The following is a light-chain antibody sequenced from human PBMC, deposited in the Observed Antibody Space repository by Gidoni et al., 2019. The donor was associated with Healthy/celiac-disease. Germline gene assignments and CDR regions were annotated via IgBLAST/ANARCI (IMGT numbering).Light chain of an antibody. J-gene: IGKJ1*01. CDR3: QKYNSAPQT. CDR2: AAS. CDR1: QGISNQ. Sequence: DIQMTQSPSSLSASVGDRVTLTCRASQGISNQLAWYQQKPGKVPKLLIYAASTVQSGVPSRFSGSGSGTDFTLTISSLQPEDVATYYCQKYNSAPQTFGQGTKVEIK. V-gene: IGKV1-27*01.